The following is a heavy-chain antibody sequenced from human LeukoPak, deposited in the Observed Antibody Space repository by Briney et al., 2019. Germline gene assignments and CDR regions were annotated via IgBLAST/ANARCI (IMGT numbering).Heavy chain of an antibody. CDR2: INPNSGGT. CDR3: ARAWDYDILTGYSPYFDY. J-gene: IGHJ4*02. V-gene: IGHV1-2*02. D-gene: IGHD3-9*01. Sequence: ASVKVSCKASGYSFTGYYMHWVRQAPGQGLEWMGWINPNSGGTNYAQKFQGRVTMTRDTSISTAYMELSRLRSDDTAVYYCARAWDYDILTGYSPYFDYWGQGTLVTVSS. CDR1: GYSFTGYY.